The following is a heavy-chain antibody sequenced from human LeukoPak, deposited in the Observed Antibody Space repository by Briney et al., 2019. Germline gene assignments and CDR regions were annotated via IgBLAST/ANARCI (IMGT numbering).Heavy chain of an antibody. D-gene: IGHD2/OR15-2a*01. CDR2: INVSGST. CDR3: ARRGYFDV. V-gene: IGHV4-59*08. Sequence: SETLSLTCTVSGGFISTYYWSWIRQPPGKGLEWIGYINVSGSTTYNPSLKSRVTMSVDTSKNQVSLRLSSVTAADTAVYYCARRGYFDVWGQGTTVTVSS. CDR1: GGFISTYY. J-gene: IGHJ6*02.